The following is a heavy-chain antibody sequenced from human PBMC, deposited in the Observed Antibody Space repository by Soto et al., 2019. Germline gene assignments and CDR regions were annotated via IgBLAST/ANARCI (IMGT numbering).Heavy chain of an antibody. Sequence: ASVKVSCKASGYTFTGYYMHWVRQAPGQGLEWMGWINPNSGGTNYAQKFQGWVTMTRDTSISTAYMELSRLRSDDTAVYYCARTISGWKDYDFDYWGQGTLVTVSS. D-gene: IGHD1-1*01. CDR3: ARTISGWKDYDFDY. V-gene: IGHV1-2*04. CDR2: INPNSGGT. CDR1: GYTFTGYY. J-gene: IGHJ4*02.